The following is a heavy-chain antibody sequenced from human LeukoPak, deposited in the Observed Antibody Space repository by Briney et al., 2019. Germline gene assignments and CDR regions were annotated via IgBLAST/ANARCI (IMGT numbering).Heavy chain of an antibody. V-gene: IGHV4-38-2*02. J-gene: IGHJ4*02. Sequence: SETLSLTCTVSGGSISSGYYWGWIRQPPGKGLEWIGSIYHSGSTYYNPSLKSRVTISVDTSKNQFSLKLSSVTAADTAVYYCASPGTTEVFDDWGQGTLVTVSS. CDR3: ASPGTTEVFDD. CDR1: GGSISSGYY. D-gene: IGHD1-1*01. CDR2: IYHSGST.